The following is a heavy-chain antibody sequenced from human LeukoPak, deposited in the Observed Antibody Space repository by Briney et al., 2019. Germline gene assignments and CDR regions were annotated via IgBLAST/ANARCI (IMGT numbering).Heavy chain of an antibody. J-gene: IGHJ5*02. CDR1: GYTFTGYY. V-gene: IGHV1-2*02. Sequence: ASVEVSCKASGYTFTGYYMHWVRQAPGQGLEWMGWINPNSGGTNSAQKFQGRVTMTRDTSISTAYMELTSLKSDDTAVYYCARIRYGSGSNWFDPWGQGTLVIVSS. D-gene: IGHD3-10*01. CDR3: ARIRYGSGSNWFDP. CDR2: INPNSGGT.